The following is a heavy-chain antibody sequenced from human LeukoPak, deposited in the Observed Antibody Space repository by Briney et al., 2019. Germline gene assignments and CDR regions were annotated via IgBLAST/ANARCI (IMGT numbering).Heavy chain of an antibody. D-gene: IGHD5-18*01. CDR2: IYHSGST. V-gene: IGHV4-30-2*01. Sequence: PSQTLSLTCAVSGGSISSGGYSWSWIRQPPGKGLEWIGYIYHSGSTYYNPSLKSRVTISVDRSKNQFSLKLSSVTAADTAVYYCARVGWDTAMQFDPWGQGTLVTVSS. J-gene: IGHJ5*02. CDR1: GGSISSGGYS. CDR3: ARVGWDTAMQFDP.